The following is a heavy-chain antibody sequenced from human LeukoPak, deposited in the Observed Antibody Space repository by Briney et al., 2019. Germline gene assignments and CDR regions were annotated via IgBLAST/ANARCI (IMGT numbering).Heavy chain of an antibody. J-gene: IGHJ5*02. V-gene: IGHV3-43*01. CDR2: ITWNGGAR. D-gene: IGHD2-2*01. Sequence: PGGSLRLSCAAFGFTFDEYSMHWVRQTPGKGLEWVSLITWNGGARSYADSVRGRFTISRDNNKSSLYLQMNSLTTEDTALYFCVKDGLQHCTRTSCYALQSWGQGTLVTVSS. CDR3: VKDGLQHCTRTSCYALQS. CDR1: GFTFDEYS.